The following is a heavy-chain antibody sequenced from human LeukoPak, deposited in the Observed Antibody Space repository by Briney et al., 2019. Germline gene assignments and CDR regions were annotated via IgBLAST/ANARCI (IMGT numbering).Heavy chain of an antibody. Sequence: PGRSLRLSCAASGFTFSSYAMHWVRQAPGKGLEWVAVISYDGSNKYYADSVEGRFTISRDNSKNTLYLQMNSLRAEDTAVYYCARDYGYSYGYCCYYYGMDVWGQGTTVTVYS. CDR3: ARDYGYSYGYCCYYYGMDV. V-gene: IGHV3-30*04. D-gene: IGHD5-18*01. CDR1: GFTFSSYA. J-gene: IGHJ6*02. CDR2: ISYDGSNK.